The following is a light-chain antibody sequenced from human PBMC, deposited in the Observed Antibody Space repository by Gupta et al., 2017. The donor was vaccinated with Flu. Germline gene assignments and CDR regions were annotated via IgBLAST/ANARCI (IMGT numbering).Light chain of an antibody. V-gene: IGLV6-57*01. CDR2: EDD. CDR1: RGSIANNY. J-gene: IGLJ3*02. CDR3: QSYDSNTMGV. Sequence: NDLLTHPHSVSASTGKTVTISCTRSRGSIANNYVQWYQQRPGSSPTTVIYEDDQRPSGVPDRFSGSIDSSSNSDSLTISGRRNADEADYYCQSYDSNTMGVFGGGTKLTVL.